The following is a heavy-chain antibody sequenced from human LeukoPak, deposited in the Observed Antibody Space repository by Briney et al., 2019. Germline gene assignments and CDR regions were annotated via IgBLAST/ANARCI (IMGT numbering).Heavy chain of an antibody. Sequence: GGSLRLSCAASGFTFSSCWMHWVRQAPGKGLVWVSRINSDGSSTRYADSVQGRFTISRDNAKDTLYLQMDSLRAEDTAVYYCAGAMAFGSAWYADSWGQGTLVIVSS. V-gene: IGHV3-74*01. CDR2: INSDGSST. D-gene: IGHD6-19*01. CDR3: AGAMAFGSAWYADS. J-gene: IGHJ4*02. CDR1: GFTFSSCW.